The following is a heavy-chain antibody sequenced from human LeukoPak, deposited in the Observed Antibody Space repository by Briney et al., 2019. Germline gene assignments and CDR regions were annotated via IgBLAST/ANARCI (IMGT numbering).Heavy chain of an antibody. CDR1: GYTFTGYY. J-gene: IGHJ5*02. CDR3: ARDNKNWFDP. V-gene: IGHV1-2*02. D-gene: IGHD2/OR15-2a*01. Sequence: ASVKVSCKASGYTFTGYYMHWVRRAPGQGVEWMGWINPNSGGTNYPQKFQGRVTMTRDTSISTAYMELSRLRSDDTAVYYCARDNKNWFDPWGQGTLVTVSS. CDR2: INPNSGGT.